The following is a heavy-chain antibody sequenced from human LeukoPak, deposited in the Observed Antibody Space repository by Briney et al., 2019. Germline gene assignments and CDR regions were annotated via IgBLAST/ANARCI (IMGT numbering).Heavy chain of an antibody. CDR1: GGSFSGYY. J-gene: IGHJ6*03. CDR3: ATASSYSGYYYYYMDV. V-gene: IGHV4-34*01. CDR2: INHSGST. Sequence: SETLSLTCAVYGGSFSGYYWSWIRQPPGKWLEWIGEINHSGSTNYNPSLKSRVTISVDTSKNQFSLKLSSVTAADTAVYYCATASSYSGYYYYYMDVWGKGTTVTVSS. D-gene: IGHD1-26*01.